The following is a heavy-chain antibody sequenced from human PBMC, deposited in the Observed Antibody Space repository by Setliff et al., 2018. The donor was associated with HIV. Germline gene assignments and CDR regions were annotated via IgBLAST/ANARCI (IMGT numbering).Heavy chain of an antibody. D-gene: IGHD3-3*01. CDR3: ARDPSNYDFWSVYYTYNWFDP. CDR2: IIPISGRT. CDR1: GGTFSSYA. Sequence: VASVKVSCKASGGTFSSYAFSWVRQAPGQGLEWMGGIIPISGRTNYAQKFQGRVTITADGSTRTAYMELSRLRSDDTAVYYCARDPSNYDFWSVYYTYNWFDPWGQGTLVTVSS. J-gene: IGHJ5*02. V-gene: IGHV1-69*13.